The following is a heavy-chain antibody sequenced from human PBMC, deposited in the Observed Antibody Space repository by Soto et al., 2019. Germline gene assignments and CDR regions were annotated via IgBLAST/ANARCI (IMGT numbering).Heavy chain of an antibody. CDR3: AREYSGGTSRRSVSYYYYMDV. V-gene: IGHV4-31*03. CDR1: GGSISSGGYY. Sequence: QVQLQESGPGLVKPSQTLSLTCTVSGGSISSGGYYWSWIRQHPGKGLEWIGYIYYSGSTYYNPSRKSRVTISVDTSKNQFSLKLSSVTAADTAVYYCAREYSGGTSRRSVSYYYYMDVWGKGTTVTVSS. CDR2: IYYSGST. J-gene: IGHJ6*03. D-gene: IGHD2-2*01.